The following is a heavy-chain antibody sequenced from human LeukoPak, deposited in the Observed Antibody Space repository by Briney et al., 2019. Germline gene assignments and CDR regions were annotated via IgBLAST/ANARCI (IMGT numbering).Heavy chain of an antibody. CDR1: GYTLTELS. Sequence: GASVKVSCKVSGYTLTELSMHWVRQAPGKGLEWMGGSDPEDGETIYAQKFQGRVTMTEDTSTDTAYMELSSLRSEDTAVYYCATLYYGDQNWFDPWGQGTLVTVSS. D-gene: IGHD4-17*01. J-gene: IGHJ5*02. CDR2: SDPEDGET. V-gene: IGHV1-24*01. CDR3: ATLYYGDQNWFDP.